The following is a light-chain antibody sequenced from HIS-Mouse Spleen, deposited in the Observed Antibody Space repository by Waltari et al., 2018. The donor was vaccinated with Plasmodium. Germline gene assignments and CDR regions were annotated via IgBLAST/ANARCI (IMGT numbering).Light chain of an antibody. J-gene: IGLJ1*01. CDR3: AARDDSLNGYV. V-gene: IGLV1-44*01. Sequence: QSVLTQPPSASGTPGQRVTISCSGSSSNIGSNTVNWYQHLPGTAPKLLIYSNNQRTAGVPDRFSGSKSGTPTALAISGLQSEDEADYYCAARDDSLNGYVFGTGTKVTVL. CDR2: SNN. CDR1: SSNIGSNT.